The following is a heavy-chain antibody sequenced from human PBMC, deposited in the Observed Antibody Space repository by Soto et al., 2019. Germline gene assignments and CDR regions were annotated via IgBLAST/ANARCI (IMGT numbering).Heavy chain of an antibody. D-gene: IGHD3-3*01. CDR1: GGTFSSYA. Sequence: SVKVSCKASGGTFSSYAISWVRQAPGQGLEWMGGIIPIFGSTSYAQKFQGRVTMTRDTSTSTVYMELSSLRSEDTAVYYCARSKYDFWSGYTYYFDYWGQGTLVTVSS. CDR2: IIPIFGST. V-gene: IGHV1-69*05. CDR3: ARSKYDFWSGYTYYFDY. J-gene: IGHJ4*02.